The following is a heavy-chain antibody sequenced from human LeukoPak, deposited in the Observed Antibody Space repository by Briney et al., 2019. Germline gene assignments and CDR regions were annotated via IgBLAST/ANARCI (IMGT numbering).Heavy chain of an antibody. CDR2: IYHSGST. CDR1: GYSISSGYY. D-gene: IGHD3-22*01. V-gene: IGHV4-38-2*02. Sequence: SETLSLTCTVSGYSISSGYYWGWIRQPPGKGLEWIGSIYHSGSTYYNPSLKSRVTISVDTSKNQFSRKLSSVTAADTAVYYCARDSNYYDSSGYYPINDAFDIWGQGTMVTVSS. CDR3: ARDSNYYDSSGYYPINDAFDI. J-gene: IGHJ3*02.